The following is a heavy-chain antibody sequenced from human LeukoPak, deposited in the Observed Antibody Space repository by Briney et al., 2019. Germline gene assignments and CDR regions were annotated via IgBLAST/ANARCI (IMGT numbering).Heavy chain of an antibody. CDR3: AGPRYSSSWEFDY. V-gene: IGHV4-30-2*03. J-gene: IGHJ4*02. D-gene: IGHD6-13*01. CDR1: GGSISSGGYS. Sequence: SETLSLTCAVSGGSISSGGYSWSWIRQPPGKGLEWIGYIYYSGSTYYNPSLKSRVTISVDTSKNQFSLKLSSVTAADTAVYYCAGPRYSSSWEFDYWGQGTLVTVSS. CDR2: IYYSGST.